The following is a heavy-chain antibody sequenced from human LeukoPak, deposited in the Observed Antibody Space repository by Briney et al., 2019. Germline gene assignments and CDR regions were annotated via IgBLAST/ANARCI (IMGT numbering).Heavy chain of an antibody. V-gene: IGHV3-30*03. Sequence: GGSLRLSCAASGFTFSSYAMHWVRQAPGKGLEWVTVISYDGSNKFYADSVRGRFTISRDNAKNSLYLQMNSLRAEDTAVYYCARGRAVALIDYWGQGTLVTVSS. CDR1: GFTFSSYA. CDR3: ARGRAVALIDY. D-gene: IGHD6-19*01. J-gene: IGHJ4*02. CDR2: ISYDGSNK.